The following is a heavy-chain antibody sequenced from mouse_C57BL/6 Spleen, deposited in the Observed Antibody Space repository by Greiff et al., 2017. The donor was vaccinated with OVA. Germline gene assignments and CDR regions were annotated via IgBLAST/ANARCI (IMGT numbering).Heavy chain of an antibody. V-gene: IGHV1-80*01. CDR1: GYAFSSYW. Sequence: VQLQQSGAELVKPGASVKISCKASGYAFSSYWMNWVKQRPGKGLEWIGQIYPGDGDTNYNGKFKGKATLTADKSSSTAYMQLSSLTSEDSAVYCCAREVLSYAMDYWGQGTSVTVSS. CDR3: AREVLSYAMDY. J-gene: IGHJ4*01. CDR2: IYPGDGDT. D-gene: IGHD1-1*02.